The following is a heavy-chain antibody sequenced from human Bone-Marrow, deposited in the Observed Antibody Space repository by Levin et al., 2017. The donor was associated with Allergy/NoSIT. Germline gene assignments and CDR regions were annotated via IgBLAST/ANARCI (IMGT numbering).Heavy chain of an antibody. CDR1: GFTFSSYT. D-gene: IGHD6-6*01. CDR3: AREYSSSSGKTFDY. CDR2: ISSSSSSI. J-gene: IGHJ4*02. Sequence: GGSLRLSCAASGFTFSSYTMNWVRQAPGKGLEWVSSISSSSSSIYYADSVKGRFTISRDNAKSSLYLQMNNLRAEDAAVYYCAREYSSSSGKTFDYWGQGTLVTVSS. V-gene: IGHV3-21*01.